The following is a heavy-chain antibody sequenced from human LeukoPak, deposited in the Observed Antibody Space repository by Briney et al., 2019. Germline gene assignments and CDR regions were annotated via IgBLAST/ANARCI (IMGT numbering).Heavy chain of an antibody. CDR2: IYYSGST. CDR1: VGPISIYF. Sequence: PSVTLSLICTGNVGPISIYFWIWIRQTPAQALGWIGYIYYSGSTNYNPSLKSRVTILVDTSKNQFSLELDSVTASDTAIYYCARHRYTGGGEDYWGQGTLVTVSS. D-gene: IGHD2-21*01. CDR3: ARHRYTGGGEDY. J-gene: IGHJ4*02. V-gene: IGHV4-59*08.